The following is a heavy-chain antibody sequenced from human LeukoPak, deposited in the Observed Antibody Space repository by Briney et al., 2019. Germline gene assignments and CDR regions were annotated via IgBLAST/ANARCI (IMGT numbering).Heavy chain of an antibody. J-gene: IGHJ4*02. CDR3: ARGQGLRLWNY. D-gene: IGHD5-12*01. V-gene: IGHV1-18*04. Sequence: ASVKVSCKASGYTFTGYYMHWVRQAPGQGLEWMGWISGYNGDTHYAQKLQGRVTMTTDTSTSTAYMELRSLRSDDTAVYYCARGQGLRLWNYWGQGTLVTVSS. CDR1: GYTFTGYY. CDR2: ISGYNGDT.